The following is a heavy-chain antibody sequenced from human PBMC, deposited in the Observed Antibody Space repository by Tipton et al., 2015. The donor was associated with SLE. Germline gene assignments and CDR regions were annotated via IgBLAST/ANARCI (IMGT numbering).Heavy chain of an antibody. CDR1: GGSISSGSYY. V-gene: IGHV4-61*02. CDR2: IYTSGST. D-gene: IGHD3-10*01. Sequence: TLSLTCTVSGGSISSGSYYWSWIRQPAGKGLEWIGRIYTSGSTNYNPSLKSRVTISVDTSKNQFSLKLSSVTAADTAVYYCARHSYGTDAFDIWGLGTMVTVSS. J-gene: IGHJ3*02. CDR3: ARHSYGTDAFDI.